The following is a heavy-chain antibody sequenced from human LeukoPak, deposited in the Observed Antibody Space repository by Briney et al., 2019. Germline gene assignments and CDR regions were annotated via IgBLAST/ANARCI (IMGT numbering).Heavy chain of an antibody. CDR1: GYTFTDYY. J-gene: IGHJ4*02. Sequence: GASVKVSCKASGYTFTDYYMHWVRQSPGQGLEWMGWINPNSGDTNYAEKFQGRVTMTEDTSTDTAYMELSSLRSEDTAVHYCATPWSSSWYRFDYWGQGTLVTVSS. CDR3: ATPWSSSWYRFDY. D-gene: IGHD6-13*01. CDR2: INPNSGDT. V-gene: IGHV1-2*02.